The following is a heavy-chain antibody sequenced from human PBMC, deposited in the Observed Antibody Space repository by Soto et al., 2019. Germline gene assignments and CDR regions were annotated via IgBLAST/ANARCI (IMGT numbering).Heavy chain of an antibody. J-gene: IGHJ5*02. V-gene: IGHV1-46*03. CDR1: GYVFTHYY. CDR2: INPDGGST. D-gene: IGHD3-3*01. CDR3: SRGHVDPSDLWSGHADH. Sequence: QVQLVQSGAELVKPGASVTVSCKISGYVFTHYYLHWVRQAPGQGLEWMGIINPDGGSTAYARKFQGRFTMTTDTSTNTVHLELRSLRSDDTAVYYCSRGHVDPSDLWSGHADHWGQGTLVTVSS.